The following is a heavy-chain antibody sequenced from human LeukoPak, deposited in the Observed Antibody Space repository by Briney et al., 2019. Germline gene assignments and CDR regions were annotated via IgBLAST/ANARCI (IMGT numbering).Heavy chain of an antibody. CDR1: GFTFSSYE. J-gene: IGHJ1*01. Sequence: GGSLRLSCAASGFTFSSYEMNWVRQAPGKGLEWVSYISSSGSTIYYADSVKGRFTISRDNAKNSLYLQMNSLRAEDTAVYYCARDHESIFRGNCFQHWGQGTLVTVSS. CDR2: ISSSGSTI. V-gene: IGHV3-48*03. D-gene: IGHD2-21*01. CDR3: ARDHESIFRGNCFQH.